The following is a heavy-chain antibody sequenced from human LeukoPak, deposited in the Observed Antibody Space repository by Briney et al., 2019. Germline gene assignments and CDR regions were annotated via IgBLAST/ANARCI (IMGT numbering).Heavy chain of an antibody. D-gene: IGHD3-22*01. J-gene: IGHJ4*02. CDR2: ISYDGSNK. Sequence: GGSLRLSCAASGFTFSSYGMHWVRQAPGKGLEWVAVISYDGSNKYYADSVKGRFTISRDNSKNTLYLQMNSLRAEDTAVYYCAKDRSGYYYDPGDYWGQGTLVTVSS. CDR3: AKDRSGYYYDPGDY. CDR1: GFTFSSYG. V-gene: IGHV3-30*18.